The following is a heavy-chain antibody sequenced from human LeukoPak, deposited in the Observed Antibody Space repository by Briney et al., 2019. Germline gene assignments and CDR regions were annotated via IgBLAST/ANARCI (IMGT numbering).Heavy chain of an antibody. J-gene: IGHJ4*02. CDR1: GYTFITYG. CDR2: ISTYNGNT. CDR3: ARGGYYGSDDY. V-gene: IGHV1-18*01. D-gene: IGHD3-10*01. Sequence: ASVNVSCKASGYTFITYGICWVRQAPGQGLEWMGWISTYNGNTSYAQKLQGRVTMTTDTSTSTAYMELRSLRSDDTAVYYCARGGYYGSDDYWGQGTLVTVSS.